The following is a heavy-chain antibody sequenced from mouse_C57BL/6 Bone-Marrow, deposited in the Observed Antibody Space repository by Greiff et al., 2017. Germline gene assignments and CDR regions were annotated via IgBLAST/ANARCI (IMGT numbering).Heavy chain of an antibody. D-gene: IGHD2-2*01. J-gene: IGHJ1*03. V-gene: IGHV5-6*01. CDR2: ISSGGSYT. Sequence: EVHLVESGGDLVKPGGSLKLSCAASGFTFSSYGMSWVRQTPDKRLAWVATISSGGSYTYYPDSVKGRFTISRDNAKNTLYLQMSRLKSEDTAMYYCARRGGLRRYFDVWGTGTTVTVSS. CDR3: ARRGGLRRYFDV. CDR1: GFTFSSYG.